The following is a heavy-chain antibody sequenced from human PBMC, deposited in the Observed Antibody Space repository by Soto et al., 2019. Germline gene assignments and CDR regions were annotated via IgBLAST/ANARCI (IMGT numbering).Heavy chain of an antibody. Sequence: GGSLRLSCAASGFTFSSYAMSWVRQAPGKGLEWVSAISGSGGSTYYADSVKGRFTISRDNSKNTLYLQMNSLRAEDTAVGYCAKGDSEYYYDSNFDNGGEGTLVTVSS. CDR1: GFTFSSYA. CDR3: AKGDSEYYYDSNFDN. CDR2: ISGSGGST. V-gene: IGHV3-23*01. J-gene: IGHJ4*02. D-gene: IGHD3-22*01.